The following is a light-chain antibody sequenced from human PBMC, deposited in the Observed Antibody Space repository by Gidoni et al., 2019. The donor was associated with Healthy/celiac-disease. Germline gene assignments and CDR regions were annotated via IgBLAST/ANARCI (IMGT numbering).Light chain of an antibody. CDR3: QQSYSTLVFT. CDR1: QSISSY. CDR2: AAS. J-gene: IGKJ3*01. V-gene: IGKV1-39*01. Sequence: DIQMTQSPSSLSASVGDRVTITCRASQSISSYLNWYQQKPGKAPKLLIYAASSLQSGVPSRFSGSGSGTDFTLTISSLQPEDFATYYCQQSYSTLVFTLXPXTKVDIK.